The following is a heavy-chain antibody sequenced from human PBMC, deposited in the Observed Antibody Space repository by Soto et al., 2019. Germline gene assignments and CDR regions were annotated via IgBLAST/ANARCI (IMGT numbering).Heavy chain of an antibody. V-gene: IGHV1-69*01. D-gene: IGHD2-2*01. Sequence: QVQLVQSGAEVKKPGSSVKVSCKAPGGTFSSYAISWVRQAPGQGLEWMGGIIPIFGTAKYAQKFQGRVTITADESKSTGYMELSSLRSEDTAVYYCARSQGSSTSLEIYYYYYYGMDVWGQGTPVTVSS. CDR2: IIPIFGTA. J-gene: IGHJ6*02. CDR3: ARSQGSSTSLEIYYYYYYGMDV. CDR1: GGTFSSYA.